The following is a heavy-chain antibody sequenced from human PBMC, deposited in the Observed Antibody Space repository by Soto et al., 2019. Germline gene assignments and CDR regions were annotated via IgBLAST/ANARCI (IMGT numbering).Heavy chain of an antibody. Sequence: PGGSLRLSCAASGFTFSSYSMNRVRQAPGKGLEWVSSISSSSSYIYYADSVKGRFTISRDNAKNSLYLQMNSLRAEDTAVYYCARGVHELRFLEWLTYGMDVWGQGTTVTVSS. CDR1: GFTFSSYS. V-gene: IGHV3-21*01. CDR2: ISSSSSYI. D-gene: IGHD3-3*01. CDR3: ARGVHELRFLEWLTYGMDV. J-gene: IGHJ6*02.